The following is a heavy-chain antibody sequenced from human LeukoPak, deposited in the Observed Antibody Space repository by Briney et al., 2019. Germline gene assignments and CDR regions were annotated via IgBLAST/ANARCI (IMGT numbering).Heavy chain of an antibody. D-gene: IGHD6-13*01. Sequence: SETLSLTCTVSGGSINSHNYYWGWLRQPPGKGLEWIGSIYYSGSTYYNPSLESRVTISVDTSKDQFSLKLSSVTAADTAMYYCARRSSSWDCFDYWGQGTLVTVSS. CDR2: IYYSGST. CDR1: GGSINSHNYY. V-gene: IGHV4-39*01. CDR3: ARRSSSWDCFDY. J-gene: IGHJ4*02.